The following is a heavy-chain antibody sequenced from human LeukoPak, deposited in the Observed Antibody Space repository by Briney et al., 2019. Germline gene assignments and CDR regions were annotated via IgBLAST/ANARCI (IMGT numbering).Heavy chain of an antibody. CDR3: ARLLPVGFGVVMYAFDI. D-gene: IGHD3-3*01. J-gene: IGHJ3*02. V-gene: IGHV4-59*04. CDR1: GGSISSYY. CDR2: IYYSGST. Sequence: SETLSLTCTVSGGSISSYYWSWIRQPPGKGLEWIGYIYYSGSTYYNPSLKSRVTISVDTSKNQFSLKLSSVAAADTAVYYCARLLPVGFGVVMYAFDIWGQGTMVTVSS.